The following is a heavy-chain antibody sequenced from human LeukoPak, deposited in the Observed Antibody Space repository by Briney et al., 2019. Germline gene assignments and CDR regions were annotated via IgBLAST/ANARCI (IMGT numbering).Heavy chain of an antibody. Sequence: GDSPRLSCAASGFTFSSYWMGWVRQAPGKGLEWVANIKQDGSEKYYVDSVKGRFAISKANAKDSLYLQMNSLRAEDTAVYHCARVIAARPARRTYYYMDVRGKGTTVTVSS. CDR2: IKQDGSEK. V-gene: IGHV3-7*01. J-gene: IGHJ6*03. CDR1: GFTFSSYW. CDR3: ARVIAARPARRTYYYMDV. D-gene: IGHD6-6*01.